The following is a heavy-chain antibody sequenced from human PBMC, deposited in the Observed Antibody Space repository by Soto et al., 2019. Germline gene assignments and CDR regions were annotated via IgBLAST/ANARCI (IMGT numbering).Heavy chain of an antibody. CDR1: GFSLSSEAVG. Sequence: QITLKESGPTLVKPTQTLTLNCTFSGFSLSSEAVGVGWIRQPPGKALEWLALIYWNDDNHYSPSLRSRLTVTKDTSKNQVVLTMTNMDPVDTATYYCAHGSGWLFDHWGQGTLVTVSS. D-gene: IGHD3-22*01. CDR3: AHGSGWLFDH. CDR2: IYWNDDN. V-gene: IGHV2-5*01. J-gene: IGHJ4*02.